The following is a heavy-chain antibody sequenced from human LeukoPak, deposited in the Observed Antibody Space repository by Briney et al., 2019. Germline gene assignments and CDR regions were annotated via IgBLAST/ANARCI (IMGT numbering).Heavy chain of an antibody. CDR1: GFTLSRYN. Sequence: GGSLRLSCAASGFTLSRYNLHWVRQAPEKGLEYISGISSNGGSTYYADSVKGRFIISRDDSKNTLYLQMDSLRDEDVAVYYCARGGMPSALPAEYFQYWGQGTLVTVSS. CDR2: ISSNGGST. CDR3: ARGGMPSALPAEYFQY. V-gene: IGHV3-64*02. D-gene: IGHD2-2*01. J-gene: IGHJ1*01.